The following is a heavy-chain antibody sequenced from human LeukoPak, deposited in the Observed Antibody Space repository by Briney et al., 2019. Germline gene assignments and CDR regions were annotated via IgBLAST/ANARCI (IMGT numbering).Heavy chain of an antibody. CDR3: AKGLDILSGYYVYYFDY. V-gene: IGHV3-23*01. D-gene: IGHD3-9*01. Sequence: PGGSLRLSCAASGFTFSTYAMSWVRQAPGMGLEWVSGVTGSGTSTHYADSVKGRFTISRDNSKNTLYLQMNSLRAEDTAVYYCAKGLDILSGYYVYYFDYWGQGALVTVSS. J-gene: IGHJ4*02. CDR2: VTGSGTST. CDR1: GFTFSTYA.